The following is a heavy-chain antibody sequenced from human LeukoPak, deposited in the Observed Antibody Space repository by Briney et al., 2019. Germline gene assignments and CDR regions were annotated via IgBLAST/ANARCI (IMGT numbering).Heavy chain of an antibody. J-gene: IGHJ6*04. CDR2: ISRDSAYM. CDR3: ARDDASTARASGMDV. V-gene: IGHV3-21*01. D-gene: IGHD5-18*01. CDR1: GFTFTTYD. Sequence: PGGSLRLSCAASGFTFTTYDMNWGCQAPGKGLEWVSYISRDSAYMYLADSLKGRFTISRDNAKNPLYLQMNSPRGEDTAVYYRARDDASTARASGMDVWGKGTTVTVSS.